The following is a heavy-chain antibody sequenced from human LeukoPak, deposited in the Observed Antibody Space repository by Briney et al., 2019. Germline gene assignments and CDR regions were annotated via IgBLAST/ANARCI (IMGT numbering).Heavy chain of an antibody. Sequence: GGSLRLSCTVSGFTFEDYGMNWVRQVPGKEPEWVSGLNWNGGGRRYADSVKGRFIISRDNAKGVLCLQLNDLRVEDTALYYCARDAVPSGRSWFDPWGQGTLVTVSS. J-gene: IGHJ5*02. CDR3: ARDAVPSGRSWFDP. CDR2: LNWNGGGR. CDR1: GFTFEDYG. V-gene: IGHV3-20*04. D-gene: IGHD4-17*01.